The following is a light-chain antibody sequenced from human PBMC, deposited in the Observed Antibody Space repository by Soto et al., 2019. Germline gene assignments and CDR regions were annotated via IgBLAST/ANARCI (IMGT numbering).Light chain of an antibody. CDR3: QQYNNWPPKWT. J-gene: IGKJ1*01. Sequence: EFVLTQSAGTLSLSPGERATLSCWASQSVSNSYVAWYQQKSGKAPRLLIYDTSSRVTGIPDRFSGSGSSKEFTLNISSLQSEDFAVYYYQQYNNWPPKWTFGQGTKVDIK. CDR2: DTS. CDR1: QSVSNSY. V-gene: IGKV3-20*01.